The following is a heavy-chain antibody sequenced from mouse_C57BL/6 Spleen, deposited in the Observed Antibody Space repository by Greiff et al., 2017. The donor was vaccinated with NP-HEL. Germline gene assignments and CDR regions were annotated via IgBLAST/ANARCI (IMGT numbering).Heavy chain of an antibody. D-gene: IGHD3-2*02. CDR1: GYTFTSYW. CDR3: APDSSGYVWFAY. Sequence: QVQLKQPGTELVKPGASVKLSCKASGYTFTSYWMHWVKQRPGQGLEWIGNINPSNGGTNYNEKFKSKATLTVDKSSSTAYMQLSSLTSEDSAVYYCAPDSSGYVWFAYWGQGTLVTVSA. V-gene: IGHV1-53*01. J-gene: IGHJ3*01. CDR2: INPSNGGT.